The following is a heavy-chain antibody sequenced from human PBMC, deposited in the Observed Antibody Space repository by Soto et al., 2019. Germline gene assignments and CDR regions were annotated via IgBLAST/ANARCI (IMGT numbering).Heavy chain of an antibody. Sequence: AASVKVSCKASGYTFTSYDINWVRQATGQGLEWMGWMNPNSGNTGYAQKFQGRVTMTRNTSISTAYMELSSLRSEDTAVYYCAILDWNYRPLYYYYYYGMDVWGQGTTVTVSS. V-gene: IGHV1-8*01. CDR1: GYTFTSYD. CDR3: AILDWNYRPLYYYYYYGMDV. J-gene: IGHJ6*02. CDR2: MNPNSGNT. D-gene: IGHD1-7*01.